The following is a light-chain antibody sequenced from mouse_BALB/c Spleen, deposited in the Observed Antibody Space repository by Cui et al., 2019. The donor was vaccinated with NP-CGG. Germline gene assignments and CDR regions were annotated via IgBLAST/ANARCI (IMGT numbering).Light chain of an antibody. J-gene: IGLJ1*01. V-gene: IGLV1*01. CDR1: TGAVTTNNY. Sequence: AVVTQEPALTPSPGETVTLTCRSSTGAVTTNNYANWVQEKPDHLFTGLIGGTNNRAPGVPARFSGSLIGDKAALTITGAQTEDEAIYFCALWYSNHWVFGGGTKLTVL. CDR3: ALWYSNHWV. CDR2: GTN.